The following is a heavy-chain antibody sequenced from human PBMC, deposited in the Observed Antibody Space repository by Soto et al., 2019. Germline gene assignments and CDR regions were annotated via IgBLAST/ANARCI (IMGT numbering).Heavy chain of an antibody. CDR1: GFTFSSYW. CDR3: ERDHYDSSGDYGMDV. J-gene: IGHJ6*02. D-gene: IGHD3-22*01. V-gene: IGHV3-7*03. CDR2: IKQDGSEK. Sequence: HPGGSLRLSCAASGFTFSSYWMSWVRQAPGKGLEWVANIKQDGSEKYYVGSVKGRFTISRDNAKNSLYLQMNSLRAGDTAVYYCERDHYDSSGDYGMDVWGQGTTVTVS.